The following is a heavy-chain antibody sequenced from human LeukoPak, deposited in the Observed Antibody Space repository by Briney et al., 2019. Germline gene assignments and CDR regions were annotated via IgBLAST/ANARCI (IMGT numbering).Heavy chain of an antibody. J-gene: IGHJ4*02. Sequence: SETLSLTCTVSGGSISSYYWSWIRQPPGKGLEWIGYIYYSGSTNYNPSLKGRVTISVDTSKNQFSLKLSSVTAADTAVYYCARDNDSYGDFDYWGQGTLVTVSS. V-gene: IGHV4-59*01. D-gene: IGHD5-18*01. CDR2: IYYSGST. CDR3: ARDNDSYGDFDY. CDR1: GGSISSYY.